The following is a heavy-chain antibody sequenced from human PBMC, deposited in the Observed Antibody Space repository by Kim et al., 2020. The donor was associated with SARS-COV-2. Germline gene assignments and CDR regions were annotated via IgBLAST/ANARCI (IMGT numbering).Heavy chain of an antibody. V-gene: IGHV3-30*01. CDR2: K. D-gene: IGHD3-9*01. CDR3: ARDGYYDILDY. Sequence: KYYDDSVKGRFTISRDNAKNTLYLQMNSLRAEDTAVYYCARDGYYDILDYGGQGTLVTVSS. J-gene: IGHJ4*02.